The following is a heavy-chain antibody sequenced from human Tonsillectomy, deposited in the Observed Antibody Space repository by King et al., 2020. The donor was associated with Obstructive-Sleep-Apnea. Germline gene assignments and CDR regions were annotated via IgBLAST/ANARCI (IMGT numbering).Heavy chain of an antibody. Sequence: VQLVESGGGVVQPGRSLRLSCAASGFSFSNYALHWVRQAPGRGLEWVAITLYDGDNEYYADSVKGRFTISRDKSKNTLFLQMNSLGIEDTALYYCARGARPLNWFFDLWRRGTLVAVSS. CDR3: ARGARPLNWFFDL. CDR2: TLYDGDNE. CDR1: GFSFSNYA. V-gene: IGHV3-30*04. J-gene: IGHJ2*01.